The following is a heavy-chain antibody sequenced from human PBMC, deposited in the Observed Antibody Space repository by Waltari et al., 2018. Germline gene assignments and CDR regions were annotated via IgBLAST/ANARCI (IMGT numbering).Heavy chain of an antibody. Sequence: QVLLQESGPGLVKPSETLSPTVSVSGSSLSPPFWSWIRQAPGKGLECMGYISHMGTTNYNPSLRGRVTFSLDTSKNQFFLNLTSVTAADTAVYYCAREVTSTTTWGWFDPWGQGTLVTVSS. CDR3: AREVTSTTTWGWFDP. CDR2: ISHMGTT. V-gene: IGHV4-59*11. CDR1: GSSLSPPF. D-gene: IGHD2-21*02. J-gene: IGHJ5*02.